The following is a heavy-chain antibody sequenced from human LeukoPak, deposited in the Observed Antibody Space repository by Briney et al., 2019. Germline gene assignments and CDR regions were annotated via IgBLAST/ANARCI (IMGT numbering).Heavy chain of an antibody. Sequence: GGSLRLSCAASGFIFSSYEMNWVRQAAWKGLDWFSYISTSDSTMYYADSVKGRFTISRDNAKISLYLQMDSLRVEDTGIYYCARDLGTHGGYVDPWGQGTLVTVSS. CDR3: ARDLGTHGGYVDP. V-gene: IGHV3-48*03. D-gene: IGHD5-12*01. J-gene: IGHJ5*02. CDR1: GFIFSSYE. CDR2: ISTSDSTM.